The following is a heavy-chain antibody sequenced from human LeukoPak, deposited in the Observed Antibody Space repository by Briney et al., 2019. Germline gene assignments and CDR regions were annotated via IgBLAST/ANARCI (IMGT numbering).Heavy chain of an antibody. V-gene: IGHV4-34*01. CDR1: GGSFSSYY. Sequence: PSETLSLTCAVYGGSFSSYYWSWIRQPPGKGLEWIGEINHSGSTNYNPSLKSRVTISVDTSKNQFSLKLSSVTAADTAVYYCARPVPVGAYGMDVWGQGTTVTVSS. CDR3: ARPVPVGAYGMDV. J-gene: IGHJ6*02. D-gene: IGHD1-26*01. CDR2: INHSGST.